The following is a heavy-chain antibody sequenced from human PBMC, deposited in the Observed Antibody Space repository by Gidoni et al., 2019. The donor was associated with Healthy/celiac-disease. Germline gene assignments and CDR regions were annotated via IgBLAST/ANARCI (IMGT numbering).Heavy chain of an antibody. Sequence: EVQLVESGGGLVQPGGSLRLSCAASGFTFSSYWMSWVRQAPGKGLEWVANIKQDGSEKYYVDSVKGRFTISRDNAKNSLYLQMNSLRAEDTAVYYCARDDIVVVPAAYDYYYYGMDVWGQGTTVTVSS. CDR3: ARDDIVVVPAAYDYYYYGMDV. J-gene: IGHJ6*02. V-gene: IGHV3-7*03. D-gene: IGHD2-2*01. CDR1: GFTFSSYW. CDR2: IKQDGSEK.